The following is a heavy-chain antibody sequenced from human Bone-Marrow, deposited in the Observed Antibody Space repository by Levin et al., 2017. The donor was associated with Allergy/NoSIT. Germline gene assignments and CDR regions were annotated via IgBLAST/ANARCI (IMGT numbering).Heavy chain of an antibody. CDR1: GFTFSNYE. CDR2: ISSSGSII. D-gene: IGHD3-16*01. Sequence: PGASVKVSCTASGFTFSNYEMNWVRQAPGKGLEWVSYISSSGSIIYYADSVKGQFTISRDNAKNSLYLQMNSLRAEDTAVYFCARVIWGSGMDVWGQGTTVTVSS. V-gene: IGHV3-48*03. J-gene: IGHJ6*02. CDR3: ARVIWGSGMDV.